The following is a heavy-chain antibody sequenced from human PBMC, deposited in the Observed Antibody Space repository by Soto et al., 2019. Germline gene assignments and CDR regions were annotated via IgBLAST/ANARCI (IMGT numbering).Heavy chain of an antibody. Sequence: QVQLQESGPGLVEPSQTLSLTCTVSGGSISSNDYYWNWIRQAPGKGPEWLAYIFYRGGTYYNPSLKRPATISADTSKKPFSVTLSPVTAPDTAVYYCARFFSISGVDYPCDLWGQGTMVTVSS. D-gene: IGHD5-12*01. J-gene: IGHJ3*01. CDR2: IFYRGGT. CDR1: GGSISSNDYY. CDR3: ARFFSISGVDYPCDL. V-gene: IGHV4-30-4*01.